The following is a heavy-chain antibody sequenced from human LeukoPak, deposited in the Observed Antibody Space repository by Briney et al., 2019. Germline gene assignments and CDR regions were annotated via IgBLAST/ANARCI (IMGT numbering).Heavy chain of an antibody. CDR3: VTDLVIKGYFDY. CDR1: GFTSSNVW. CDR2: IRRKTDGETT. J-gene: IGHJ4*02. D-gene: IGHD2-21*01. V-gene: IGHV3-15*01. Sequence: AGGSLRLSCATSGFTSSNVWMSWVRQVPGKGLEWVGRIRRKTDGETTDHAAPVKGRFTISRDDSKNTLYLQMNSLKTEDTAVYYCVTDLVIKGYFDYWGQGALVTVSS.